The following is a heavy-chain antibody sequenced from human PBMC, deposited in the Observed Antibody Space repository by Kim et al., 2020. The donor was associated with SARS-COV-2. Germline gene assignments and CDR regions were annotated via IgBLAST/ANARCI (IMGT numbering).Heavy chain of an antibody. CDR2: ISGSSTTI. CDR1: GFSFRSYS. CDR3: VRAPRGSSGWYGDAFDV. Sequence: GGSLRLSCAASGFSFRSYSMNWVRQAPGKGLEWVSYISGSSTTIDYAEYVKGRFTIFRDNAENSLYLQMNSLRDEDTAVYYCVRAPRGSSGWYGDAFDVWGQGPTVTVSS. J-gene: IGHJ3*01. V-gene: IGHV3-48*02. D-gene: IGHD6-19*01.